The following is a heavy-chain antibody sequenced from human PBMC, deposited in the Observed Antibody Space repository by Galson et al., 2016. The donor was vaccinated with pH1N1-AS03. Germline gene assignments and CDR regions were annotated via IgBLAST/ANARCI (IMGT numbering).Heavy chain of an antibody. CDR3: ARDPRGPCTSATCPTTYYFGMDV. D-gene: IGHD2-2*01. CDR2: INTDSGVT. V-gene: IGHV1-2*04. J-gene: IGHJ6*02. CDR1: GYIFTGFY. Sequence: SVKDSCKASGYIFTGFYVHWVRQAPGQGLEWMGWINTDSGVTNYAQKFEAWVTMTRDTSVSTAYMELYGLKSADTAVYYCARDPRGPCTSATCPTTYYFGMDVWGQGTTVIVSS.